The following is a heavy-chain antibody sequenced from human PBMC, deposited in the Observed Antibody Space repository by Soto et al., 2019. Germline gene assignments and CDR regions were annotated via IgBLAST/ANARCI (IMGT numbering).Heavy chain of an antibody. Sequence: PSETLSLTCTVPGGSVNIGTYYWSWIRQPPGKGLEWIGFIHYSGSTNYNPSLKSRVTISVDTSKNQFSLKLSSVTAADTAVYYCARHGDSSSWYGASQTNYYGMDVWGQGTTVTVSS. CDR1: GGSVNIGTYY. D-gene: IGHD6-13*01. V-gene: IGHV4-61*01. CDR3: ARHGDSSSWYGASQTNYYGMDV. CDR2: IHYSGST. J-gene: IGHJ6*02.